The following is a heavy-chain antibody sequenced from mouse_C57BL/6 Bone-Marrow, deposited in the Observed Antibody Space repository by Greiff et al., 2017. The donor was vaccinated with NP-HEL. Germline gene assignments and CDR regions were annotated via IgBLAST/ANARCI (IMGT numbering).Heavy chain of an antibody. D-gene: IGHD1-1*01. CDR2: ISYDGSN. CDR1: GYSITSGYY. J-gene: IGHJ3*01. CDR3: ASSITTPAY. Sequence: VQLQQSGPGLVKPSQSLSLTCSVTGYSITSGYYWNWIRQFPGNKLEWMGYISYDGSNNYNPSLKNRISITRDTSKNQFFLKLNSVTTEDTATYYCASSITTPAYWGQGTLVTVSA. V-gene: IGHV3-6*01.